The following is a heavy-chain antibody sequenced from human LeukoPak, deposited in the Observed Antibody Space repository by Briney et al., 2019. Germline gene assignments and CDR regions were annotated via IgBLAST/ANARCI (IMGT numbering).Heavy chain of an antibody. CDR1: GDSINNNY. V-gene: IGHV4-34*01. D-gene: IGHD1-26*01. J-gene: IGHJ4*02. CDR2: INHSGSA. CDR3: ARGQSIVGATGDY. Sequence: SETLSLTCTVSGDSINNNYWSWVRQPPGKGLEWIGEINHSGSANYNPSLKSRVTISVDTSKNQFSLKLTSVTAADTAVYYCARGQSIVGATGDYWGQGTLVTVSS.